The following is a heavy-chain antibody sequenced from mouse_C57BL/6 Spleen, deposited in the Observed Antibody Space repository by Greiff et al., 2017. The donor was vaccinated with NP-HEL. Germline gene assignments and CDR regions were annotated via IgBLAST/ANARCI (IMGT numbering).Heavy chain of an antibody. D-gene: IGHD1-1*01. J-gene: IGHJ3*01. Sequence: QVQLQQPGAELVRPGSSVKLSCKASGYTFTSYWMHWVKQRPIQGLEWIGNIDPSDSETHYNQKFKDKATLTVDKSSSTAYMQLSSLTSEDSAVYYCAREGGYSLTTGFAYWGQGTLVTVSA. CDR1: GYTFTSYW. CDR3: AREGGYSLTTGFAY. V-gene: IGHV1-52*01. CDR2: IDPSDSET.